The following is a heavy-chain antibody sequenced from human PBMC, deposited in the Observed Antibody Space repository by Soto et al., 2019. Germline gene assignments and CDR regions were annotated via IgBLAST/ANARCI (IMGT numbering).Heavy chain of an antibody. CDR2: IIPIFGTA. V-gene: IGHV1-69*01. Sequence: QVQLVQSGADVKKPGSSVKVSCKVSGGTFSSYAINWVRQAPGQGLEWMGGIIPIFGTANYAQKFQDRDTISADGSTSTAYVEVSSLRSEDTAMYYCARDVEVAGTKRWFDSWGQGTLVTVSS. J-gene: IGHJ5*01. CDR3: ARDVEVAGTKRWFDS. CDR1: GGTFSSYA. D-gene: IGHD6-19*01.